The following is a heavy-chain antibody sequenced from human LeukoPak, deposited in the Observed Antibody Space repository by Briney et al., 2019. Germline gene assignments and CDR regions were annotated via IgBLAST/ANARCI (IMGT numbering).Heavy chain of an antibody. Sequence: ASVKVSCKTSGDIFKKYPFSWVRQAPGQGPEWMGGIIPVFGASNDAQIFQGRLTITADESSNTVYMQLSRLTSADTAVYYCATPHPDYGAYDPWRFSMDVWGTGTTVVISS. CDR1: GDIFKKYP. V-gene: IGHV1-69*13. J-gene: IGHJ6*04. CDR2: IIPVFGAS. CDR3: ATPHPDYGAYDPWRFSMDV. D-gene: IGHD4/OR15-4a*01.